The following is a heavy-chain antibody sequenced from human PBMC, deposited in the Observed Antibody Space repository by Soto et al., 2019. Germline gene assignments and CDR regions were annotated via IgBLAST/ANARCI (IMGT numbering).Heavy chain of an antibody. CDR1: GFTFSSYA. Sequence: GGSLRLSCAASGFTFSSYAMSWVRQAPGKGLEWVSAISGSGGSTYYADSVKGRFTISRDNSKNTLYLQMNSLRAEDTAVYYCAKDRWTGATGYCSGGSCYGSYWGQGTLVTVSS. D-gene: IGHD2-15*01. V-gene: IGHV3-23*01. J-gene: IGHJ4*02. CDR3: AKDRWTGATGYCSGGSCYGSY. CDR2: ISGSGGST.